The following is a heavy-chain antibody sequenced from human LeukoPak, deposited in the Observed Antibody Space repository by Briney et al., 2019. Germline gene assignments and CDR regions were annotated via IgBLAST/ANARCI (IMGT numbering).Heavy chain of an antibody. CDR2: INPIFGTA. D-gene: IGHD5-18*01. V-gene: IGHV1-69*01. J-gene: IGHJ5*02. CDR3: ARAIGGYSYSSNWFDP. CDR1: GGTFSSYA. Sequence: ASVKVSCKASGGTFSSYAISWVRQAPGQGLEWMGGINPIFGTANYAQKFQGRVTITADESTSTAYMEPSSLRSEDTAVYYCARAIGGYSYSSNWFDPWGQGTLVTVSS.